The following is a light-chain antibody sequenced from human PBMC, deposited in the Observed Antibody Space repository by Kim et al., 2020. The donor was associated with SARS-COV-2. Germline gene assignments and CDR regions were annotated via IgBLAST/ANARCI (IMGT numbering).Light chain of an antibody. CDR2: DAS. Sequence: EIVLTQSPATLSLSPGEGATLSCRASQSVSSYLAWYQQKPGQAPRLLIYDASNRATGIPARFSASGSGTDFTLTISSLEPEDFAVYFCQQRSSWPLTFGGGTKVEI. V-gene: IGKV3-11*01. CDR1: QSVSSY. CDR3: QQRSSWPLT. J-gene: IGKJ4*01.